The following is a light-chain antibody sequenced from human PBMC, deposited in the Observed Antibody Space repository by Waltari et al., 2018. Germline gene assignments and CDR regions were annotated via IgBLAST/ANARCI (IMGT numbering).Light chain of an antibody. J-gene: IGKJ4*01. CDR2: DAS. Sequence: EIVLTQSPATLSLSPGESATLSCRASQSVRTYLAWYQQKPGQAPRLLIYDASNRATGIPGRFVGSGSGTDFTLTISSRGPEDFALYYCQERSNWPGGSFGGGTKVDIK. CDR3: QERSNWPGGS. V-gene: IGKV3-11*01. CDR1: QSVRTY.